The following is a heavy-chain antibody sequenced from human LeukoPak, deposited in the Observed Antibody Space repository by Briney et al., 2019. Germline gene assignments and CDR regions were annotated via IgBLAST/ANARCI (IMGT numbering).Heavy chain of an antibody. CDR1: GFTVSVNY. D-gene: IGHD6-19*01. Sequence: GGSLRLSCAAFGFTVSVNYMSWVRQAPGKGLEWVANIKQDGKGKYYVDSVKGRFTISRDNAKNSLYLQMNNLRAEDTAVYYCARFSSGLLDAFDIWGQGTMVIVSS. CDR3: ARFSSGLLDAFDI. CDR2: IKQDGKGK. J-gene: IGHJ3*02. V-gene: IGHV3-7*01.